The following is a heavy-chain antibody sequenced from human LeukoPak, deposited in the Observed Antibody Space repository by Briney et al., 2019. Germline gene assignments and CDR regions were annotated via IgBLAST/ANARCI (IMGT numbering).Heavy chain of an antibody. Sequence: SETLSLTCAVYGGSFSGYYWSWIRQPPGKGLEWIGEINHSGSTSYNPSLKSRVTISIDTSKNQFSLKLTSVTAADTAVYYCASSARFVLTHPTDYWGQGTLVTVSS. CDR1: GGSFSGYY. J-gene: IGHJ4*02. D-gene: IGHD2-21*01. CDR2: INHSGST. CDR3: ASSARFVLTHPTDY. V-gene: IGHV4-34*01.